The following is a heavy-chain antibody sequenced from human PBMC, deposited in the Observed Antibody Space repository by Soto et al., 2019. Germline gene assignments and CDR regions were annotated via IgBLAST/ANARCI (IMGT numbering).Heavy chain of an antibody. Sequence: GESLKISCRVSGYSFASQWISWVRQVPGKGQEWMGRIDLSESYTTYNPSFQGHVTFSADKSITTAYLQWRSLEASDTAIYYCATQRLTTYYFDYWGPGTLVTLSS. D-gene: IGHD1-1*01. CDR2: IDLSESYT. J-gene: IGHJ4*01. CDR3: ATQRLTTYYFDY. CDR1: GYSFASQW. V-gene: IGHV5-10-1*01.